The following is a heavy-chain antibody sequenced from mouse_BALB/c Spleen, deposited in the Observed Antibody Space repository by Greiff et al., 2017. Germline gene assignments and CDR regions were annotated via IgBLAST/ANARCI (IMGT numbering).Heavy chain of an antibody. CDR2: IDPANGNT. CDR1: GFNIKDTY. J-gene: IGHJ1*01. Sequence: EVQLQQSGAELVKPGASVKLSCTASGFNIKDTYMHWVKQRPEQGLEWIGRIDPANGNTKYDPKFQGKATITADTSSNTAYLQLSSLTSEDTAVYYCADGYSWYFDVWGAGTTVTVSS. V-gene: IGHV14-3*02. CDR3: ADGYSWYFDV. D-gene: IGHD2-3*01.